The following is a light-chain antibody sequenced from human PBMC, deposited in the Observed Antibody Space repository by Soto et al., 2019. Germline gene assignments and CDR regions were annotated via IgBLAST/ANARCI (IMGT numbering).Light chain of an antibody. CDR1: QSVISTY. Sequence: EIVLTQSPGTLSLSPGERATLSCRASQSVISTYLAWYQQKPGQAPRLLIYGASSRATGIPDGFSGSGSGTDFTLTISRLEPEDFAVYYCQQYRDSLGTFGQGTKVDIK. V-gene: IGKV3-20*01. J-gene: IGKJ1*01. CDR3: QQYRDSLGT. CDR2: GAS.